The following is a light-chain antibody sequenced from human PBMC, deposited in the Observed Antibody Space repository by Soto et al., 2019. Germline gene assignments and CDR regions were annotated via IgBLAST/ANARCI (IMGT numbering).Light chain of an antibody. V-gene: IGLV2-14*01. J-gene: IGLJ1*01. Sequence: QSALTQPASVSGSPGQSSTISCTGTSSDVGDYNYVSWYQQHPGKAPKPMIYDVTNRPSGVSNRFSGSKSGNTASLTISGLQAEDEADYYCSSYRSSSTLSVFGTGTKVTVL. CDR1: SSDVGDYNY. CDR2: DVT. CDR3: SSYRSSSTLSV.